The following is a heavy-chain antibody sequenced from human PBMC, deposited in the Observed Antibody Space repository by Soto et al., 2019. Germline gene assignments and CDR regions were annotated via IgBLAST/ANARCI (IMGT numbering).Heavy chain of an antibody. D-gene: IGHD2-2*01. J-gene: IGHJ4*02. V-gene: IGHV3-9*01. Sequence: GGSLRLSCAASGFTFDDYAMQWVRQAPGKGLEWVSGISWNSGSIGYADSVKGRFTISRDNAKNSLYLQMNSLRAEDTALYYCAKDIRVSADWGQGTLVTVSS. CDR1: GFTFDDYA. CDR2: ISWNSGSI. CDR3: AKDIRVSAD.